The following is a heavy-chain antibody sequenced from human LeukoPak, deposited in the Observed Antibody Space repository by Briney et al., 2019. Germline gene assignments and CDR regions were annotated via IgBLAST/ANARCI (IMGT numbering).Heavy chain of an antibody. CDR1: GFTLSSYS. Sequence: GGSLRLSCAASGFTLSSYSMNWVRQAPGKGLEWVSYITGSSSTISYADSVKGRFTISRDNARNSLYLRMNSLRAEDTAVYYCATDRHWAFDYWGQGTLVTVSS. CDR3: ATDRHWAFDY. D-gene: IGHD3-16*01. CDR2: ITGSSSTI. J-gene: IGHJ4*02. V-gene: IGHV3-48*01.